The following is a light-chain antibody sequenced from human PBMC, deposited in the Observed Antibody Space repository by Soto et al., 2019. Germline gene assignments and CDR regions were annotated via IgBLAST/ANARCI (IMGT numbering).Light chain of an antibody. J-gene: IGLJ3*02. CDR3: AAWDNSLRWV. CDR1: SSNVGSNF. CDR2: RTD. Sequence: QSVLTQPPSVSGTPGQSGTISCSGSSSNVGSNFVYWYQQFPGTAPKLLIYRTDQRPSGVPDRFSASKPGTSASLAISGLRSDDEADYYCAAWDNSLRWVFGGGTKLTVL. V-gene: IGLV1-47*01.